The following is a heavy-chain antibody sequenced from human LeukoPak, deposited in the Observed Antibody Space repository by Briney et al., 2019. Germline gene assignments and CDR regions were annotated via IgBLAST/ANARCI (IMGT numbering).Heavy chain of an antibody. CDR3: ARGLADTPTPVEMATIGGLDYYFDY. CDR2: MNHRGSR. V-gene: IGHV4-34*01. CDR1: GGSFSGCY. J-gene: IGHJ4*02. Sequence: SETLSLTCAGYGGSFSGCYWSWIRQPPGKGGEGIGEMNHRGSRNYNPSLQSRVPISVDTSKNQFSLTLSSVTAADTAVYYCARGLADTPTPVEMATIGGLDYYFDYWGQGTLVTVSS. D-gene: IGHD5-24*01.